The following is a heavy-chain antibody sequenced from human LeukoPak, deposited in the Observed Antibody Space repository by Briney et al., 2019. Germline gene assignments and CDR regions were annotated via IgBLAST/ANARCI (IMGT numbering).Heavy chain of an antibody. CDR3: ARDYYYESSGYYYIDY. D-gene: IGHD3-22*01. Sequence: GGSLRLSCAASGFSVSSNYMSWVRQAPGKGLEWVAVISDDGSNKYYADSVKGRFTISRDNSKNTLYLQMNSLRAEDTAVYYCARDYYYESSGYYYIDYWGQGTLVTVSS. CDR1: GFSVSSNY. CDR2: ISDDGSNK. J-gene: IGHJ4*02. V-gene: IGHV3-30-3*01.